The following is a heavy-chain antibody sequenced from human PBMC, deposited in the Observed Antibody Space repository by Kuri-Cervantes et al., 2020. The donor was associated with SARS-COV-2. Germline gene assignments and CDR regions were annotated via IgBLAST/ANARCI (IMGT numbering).Heavy chain of an antibody. CDR1: GFTFGDYA. CDR2: ISSSSYI. CDR3: ARGGWIAATDYFDY. V-gene: IGHV3-69-1*01. J-gene: IGHJ4*02. Sequence: GESLKISCTASGFTFGDYAMSWVRQAPGKGLEWVSSISSSSYIYYADSVKGRFTISRDNAKNSLYLQMNSLRAEDTAVYYCARGGWIAATDYFDYWGQGTLVTVSS. D-gene: IGHD6-13*01.